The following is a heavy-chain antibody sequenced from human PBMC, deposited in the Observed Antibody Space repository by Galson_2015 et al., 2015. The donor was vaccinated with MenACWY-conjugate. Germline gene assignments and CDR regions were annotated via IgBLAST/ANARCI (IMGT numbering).Heavy chain of an antibody. J-gene: IGHJ3*02. V-gene: IGHV2-5*02. CDR3: AHNPGILKGDSFDI. D-gene: IGHD3-10*01. CDR1: GFSLSTSAVG. CDR2: ISSADDT. Sequence: PAPVTPTETLTLTCTCSGFSLSTSAVGVGWSRQPPGKALEWLALISSADDTRYRPSLKSRLTITEDTSKNQVVLTMTNMDPVDTATYYCAHNPGILKGDSFDIWGQGTMVTVSS.